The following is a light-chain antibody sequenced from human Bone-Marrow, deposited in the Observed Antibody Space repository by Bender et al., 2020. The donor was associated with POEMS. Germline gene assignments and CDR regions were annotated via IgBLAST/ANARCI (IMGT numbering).Light chain of an antibody. CDR3: HSTDSSGNFVV. Sequence: SYELTQSSSVSVSPGQTATITCSGDAMPDQFVYWYQQKTGQAPVVVIFKDTERPSGIPERFSGSSSGTTVALTITGVQAEDEADYYCHSTDSSGNFVVFGGGTRLTVL. CDR1: AMPDQF. J-gene: IGLJ2*01. V-gene: IGLV3-25*03. CDR2: KDT.